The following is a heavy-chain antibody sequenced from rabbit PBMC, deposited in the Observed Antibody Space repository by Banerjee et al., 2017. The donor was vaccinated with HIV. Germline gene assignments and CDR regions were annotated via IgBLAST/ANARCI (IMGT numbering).Heavy chain of an antibody. CDR3: ARDLAGVIGWNFNL. CDR2: IGAGSSGNT. CDR1: GFTLSSYW. Sequence: QSLEESGGGLVQPEGSLTLTCKASGFTLSSYWMWWVRQAPGKGLEWIACIGAGSSGNTVYANWAKGRFTISKTSSTTVTLQMTSLTAADTATYFCARDLAGVIGWNFNLWGPGTLVTVS. V-gene: IGHV1S40*01. J-gene: IGHJ4*01. D-gene: IGHD4-1*01.